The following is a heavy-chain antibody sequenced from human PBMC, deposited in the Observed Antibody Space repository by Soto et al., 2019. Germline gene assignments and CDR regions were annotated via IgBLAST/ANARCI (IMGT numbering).Heavy chain of an antibody. V-gene: IGHV4-61*01. CDR2: IYYSGST. CDR3: ASPSILLGWSAIGYFDY. J-gene: IGHJ4*02. CDR1: GGSVSSGSYY. D-gene: IGHD2-15*01. Sequence: PSETLSLTCTVSGGSVSSGSYYWSWIRQPPGKGLEWIGYIYYSGSTNYNPSLKSRVTISVDTSKNQFSLKLSSVTAADTAVYYCASPSILLGWSAIGYFDYWGQGTLVTVSS.